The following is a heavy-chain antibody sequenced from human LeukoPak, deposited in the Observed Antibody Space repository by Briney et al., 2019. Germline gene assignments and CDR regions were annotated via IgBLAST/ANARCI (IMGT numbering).Heavy chain of an antibody. J-gene: IGHJ3*02. CDR1: GGSFSGYY. D-gene: IGHD5-12*01. V-gene: IGHV4-34*01. CDR2: INHSGST. CDR3: AREGLVATTASDAFDI. Sequence: SETLSLTCAVYGGSFSGYYWSWIRQPPGKGREWIGEINHSGSTNYNPSLKSRVTISVDTSKNQFSLKLSSVTAADTAVYYCAREGLVATTASDAFDIWGQGTMVTVSS.